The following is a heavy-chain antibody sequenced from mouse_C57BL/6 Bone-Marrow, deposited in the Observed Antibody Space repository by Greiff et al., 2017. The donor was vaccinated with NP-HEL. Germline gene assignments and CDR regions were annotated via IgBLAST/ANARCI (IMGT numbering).Heavy chain of an antibody. J-gene: IGHJ3*01. D-gene: IGHD2-3*01. Sequence: VQLQQSGAELARPGASVKLSFKASGYTFTSYGISWVKQRTGQGLEWIGEIYPRSGNTYYNEKFKGKATLTADKSSSTAYMELRSLTSEDSAVYFCANDFAYWGQGTLVTVSA. V-gene: IGHV1-81*01. CDR1: GYTFTSYG. CDR2: IYPRSGNT. CDR3: ANDFAY.